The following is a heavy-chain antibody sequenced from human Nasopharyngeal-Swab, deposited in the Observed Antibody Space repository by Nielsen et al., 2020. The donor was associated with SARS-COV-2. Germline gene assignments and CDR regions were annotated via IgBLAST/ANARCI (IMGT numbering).Heavy chain of an antibody. Sequence: GESLKISCEASGFTFPSYSINWFRQAPGKGLEWVSLIVHDGRATFYPDSLKGRFTTSRDNAQNLVYLQINSLRAEDTAVYYCARDGSGWSRDYWGQGTLVIVSS. V-gene: IGHV3-21*06. J-gene: IGHJ4*02. CDR2: IVHDGRAT. CDR3: ARDGSGWSRDY. D-gene: IGHD6-13*01. CDR1: GFTFPSYS.